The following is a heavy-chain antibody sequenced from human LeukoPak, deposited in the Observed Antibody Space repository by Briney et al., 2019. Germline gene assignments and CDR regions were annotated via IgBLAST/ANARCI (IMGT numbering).Heavy chain of an antibody. J-gene: IGHJ4*02. CDR3: ARLGYYDYIWGSYRYTELDY. V-gene: IGHV1-8*01. CDR2: MNPNSGNT. Sequence: ASVNVSCKASVYTFTSYDINWVRQATGQGLEWMGWMNPNSGNTGYAQKFQGRVTMTRYTSISTAYMELSSLRSEDTAVYYCARLGYYDYIWGSYRYTELDYWGQGTLVTVSS. CDR1: VYTFTSYD. D-gene: IGHD3-16*02.